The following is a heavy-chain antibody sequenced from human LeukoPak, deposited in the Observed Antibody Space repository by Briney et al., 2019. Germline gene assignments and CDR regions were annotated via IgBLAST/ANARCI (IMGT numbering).Heavy chain of an antibody. CDR3: ARDQDTVTTFDAFDI. D-gene: IGHD4-17*01. J-gene: IGHJ3*02. CDR1: GGSISSSSYY. Sequence: SETLSLTCTVSGGSISSSSYYWGWIRQPPGKGLEWIGSIYYSGSTCYNPSLKSRVTISVDTSKNQFSLKLSSVTAADTAVYYCARDQDTVTTFDAFDIWGQGTMVTVSS. CDR2: IYYSGST. V-gene: IGHV4-39*07.